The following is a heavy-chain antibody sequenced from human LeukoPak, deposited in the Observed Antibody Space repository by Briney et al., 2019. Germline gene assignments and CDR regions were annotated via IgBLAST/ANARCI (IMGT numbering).Heavy chain of an antibody. CDR2: INQDGSER. D-gene: IGHD1-14*01. CDR3: ARDKITGASTNDY. V-gene: IGHV3-7*01. CDR1: GFSLTNYW. Sequence: TGGSLRLSCAPSGFSLTNYWMSWVRQAPGMGLGWVAIINQDGSERYYVDCVKGRFTVSRDSAKNSLYLQMNSLRVEDTAVYYCARDKITGASTNDYWGQGTLVTVSS. J-gene: IGHJ4*02.